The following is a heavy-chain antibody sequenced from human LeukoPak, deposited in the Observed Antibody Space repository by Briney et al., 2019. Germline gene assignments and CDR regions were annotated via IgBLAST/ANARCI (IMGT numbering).Heavy chain of an antibody. Sequence: SQTLSLTCTVSGGSISSGGYYWSWIRQHPGKGLEWIGYIYYSGSTNYNPSLQSRVTISLDTSKNQFSLKLSSVTAADTAVYYCARLVVASYWFDPWGQGTLVTVSS. J-gene: IGHJ5*02. CDR2: IYYSGST. CDR1: GGSISSGGYY. D-gene: IGHD2-2*01. V-gene: IGHV4-31*03. CDR3: ARLVVASYWFDP.